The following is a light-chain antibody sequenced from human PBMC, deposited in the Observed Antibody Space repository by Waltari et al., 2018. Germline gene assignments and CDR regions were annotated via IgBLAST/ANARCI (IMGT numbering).Light chain of an antibody. V-gene: IGKV1-5*03. J-gene: IGKJ2*01. CDR3: QQYDGYST. Sequence: DIQMTQSPSTLSASVGDRVTITCRASQNVRLALAWHQQKPWKAPNLLIYKASTLQSGVPSRFSGSGSGTEFTLTIDGLQPDDFATYYCQQYDGYSTFGQGTKLEIK. CDR2: KAS. CDR1: QNVRLA.